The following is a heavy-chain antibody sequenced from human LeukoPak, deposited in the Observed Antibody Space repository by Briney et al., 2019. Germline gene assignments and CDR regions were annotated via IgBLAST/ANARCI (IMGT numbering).Heavy chain of an antibody. V-gene: IGHV3-23*01. J-gene: IGHJ4*02. Sequence: GGSLRLPCAASGFTFSNFAMSWVRQAPGKGLEWVSAISGSDGSTYYADSVKGRFTISRDNSKNTLYLQMNSLRAEDTAVYYCAKVGHSGSGSYGDWGQGTLVTVS. CDR2: ISGSDGST. CDR1: GFTFSNFA. D-gene: IGHD3-10*01. CDR3: AKVGHSGSGSYGD.